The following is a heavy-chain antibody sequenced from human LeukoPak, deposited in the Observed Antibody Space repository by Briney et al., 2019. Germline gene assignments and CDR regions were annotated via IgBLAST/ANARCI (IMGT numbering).Heavy chain of an antibody. V-gene: IGHV1-46*01. Sequence: ASVKVSCKASGYTFTSYYMHWVRQAPGQGLEWMGIINPSGGSTSYAQKFQGRVTMTRDTSTSTVYMELSSLRSEDTAVYYCARGIAVARDRYNWFDPWGQGTLVTVSS. CDR1: GYTFTSYY. CDR2: INPSGGST. J-gene: IGHJ5*02. CDR3: ARGIAVARDRYNWFDP. D-gene: IGHD6-19*01.